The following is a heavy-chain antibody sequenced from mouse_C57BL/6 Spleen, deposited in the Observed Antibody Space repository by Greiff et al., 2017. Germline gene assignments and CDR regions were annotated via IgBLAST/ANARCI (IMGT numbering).Heavy chain of an antibody. V-gene: IGHV6-6*01. J-gene: IGHJ4*01. Sequence: EVKVVESGGGLVQPGGSMKLSCAASGFTFSDAWMDWVRQSPEKGLEWVAEIRNKANNHATYYAESVKGRFTISRDDSKSSVYLQMNSLRAEDTGIYYCTHRYSNLYYYAMDYWGQGTSVTVSS. CDR3: THRYSNLYYYAMDY. CDR2: IRNKANNHAT. D-gene: IGHD2-5*01. CDR1: GFTFSDAW.